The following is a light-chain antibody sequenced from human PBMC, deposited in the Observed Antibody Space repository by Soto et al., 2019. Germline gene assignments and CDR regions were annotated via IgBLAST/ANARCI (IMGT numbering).Light chain of an antibody. J-gene: IGLJ1*01. V-gene: IGLV2-23*01. CDR2: EGS. Sequence: QSVLTQPASVSGSPGQSITISCTGTSSDVGSYNLVSWYQQHPCKAPNLMIYEGSKRPSGFFYRFSGSKSGNTASLTISGLQAEDEADYYCCSYAGSSSYVFGTGTKVTDL. CDR1: SSDVGSYNL. CDR3: CSYAGSSSYV.